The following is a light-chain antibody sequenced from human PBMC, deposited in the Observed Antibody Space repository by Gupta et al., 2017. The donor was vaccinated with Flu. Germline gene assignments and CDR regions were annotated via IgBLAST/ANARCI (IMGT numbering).Light chain of an antibody. V-gene: IGLV2-23*01. CDR3: CSYASKTHGV. J-gene: IGLJ1*01. Sequence: QSALTQPASVSGSAGQSITISCTGTSSDVGGYNFVSWYQQDPGKAPKLVIYDDTKRPSGVSECCSGSKSGNTASLTISGLQAGDEAYYYCCSYASKTHGVFGSGTKVTVI. CDR2: DDT. CDR1: SSDVGGYNF.